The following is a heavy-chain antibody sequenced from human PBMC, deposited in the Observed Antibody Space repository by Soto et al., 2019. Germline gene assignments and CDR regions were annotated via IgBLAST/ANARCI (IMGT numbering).Heavy chain of an antibody. CDR3: AAIRLGELSSIDY. D-gene: IGHD3-16*02. J-gene: IGHJ4*02. CDR2: IIPLFATA. CDR1: GATFSNYA. Sequence: QVRLVQSGTEVKKPGSSVKVSCTASGATFSNYAISWVRQAPGQGLEWMGGIIPLFATADYAQNFQGRVAITADESTRTAYMELNSLTSEDTAVYYCAAIRLGELSSIDYWGQGTLVTVSS. V-gene: IGHV1-69*12.